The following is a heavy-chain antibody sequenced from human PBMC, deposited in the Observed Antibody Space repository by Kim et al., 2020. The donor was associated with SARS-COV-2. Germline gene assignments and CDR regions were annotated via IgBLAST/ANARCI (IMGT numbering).Heavy chain of an antibody. Sequence: SETLSLTCTVSGGSISSSSYYWGWIRQPPGKGLEWIGSIYYSGSTYYNPSLKSRVTISGDTSKNQFSLKLSSVTAADTAVYYCARLWAGSSSWYYDYWGQGTLVTVSS. CDR2: IYYSGST. CDR1: GGSISSSSYY. V-gene: IGHV4-39*01. CDR3: ARLWAGSSSWYYDY. J-gene: IGHJ4*02. D-gene: IGHD6-13*01.